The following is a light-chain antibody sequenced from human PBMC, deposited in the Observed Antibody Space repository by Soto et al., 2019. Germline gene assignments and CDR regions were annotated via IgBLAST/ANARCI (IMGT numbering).Light chain of an antibody. V-gene: IGLV3-21*02. CDR2: DDS. Sequence: SYELTQPPSVSVAPGQTATVTCGGRNIGSKSVHWYQQKPGQAPVLVVHDDSDRPSGIPGRFSGSNSGDTATLTISGVEAGDEADYYCQVWDRSSNHWVFGGGTMLTGL. CDR3: QVWDRSSNHWV. J-gene: IGLJ3*02. CDR1: NIGSKS.